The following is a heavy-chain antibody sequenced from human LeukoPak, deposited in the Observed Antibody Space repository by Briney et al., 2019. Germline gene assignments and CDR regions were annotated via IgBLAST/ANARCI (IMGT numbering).Heavy chain of an antibody. CDR3: ATGASGYSYGYDAFDT. CDR2: VDPEDGET. J-gene: IGHJ3*02. V-gene: IGHV1-69-2*01. Sequence: GASVKVSCKVSGYTFTDYYMHWVQQAPGKGLEWMGLVDPEDGETIYAEKFQGRVTITADTSTDTAYMELSSLRSEDTAVYYCATGASGYSYGYDAFDTWGQGTMVTVSS. CDR1: GYTFTDYY. D-gene: IGHD5-18*01.